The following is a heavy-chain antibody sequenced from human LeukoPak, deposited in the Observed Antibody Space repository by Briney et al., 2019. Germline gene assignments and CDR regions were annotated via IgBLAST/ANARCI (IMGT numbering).Heavy chain of an antibody. CDR3: GKDYDSSGYYISADY. CDR2: ISSDGSGT. J-gene: IGHJ4*02. D-gene: IGHD3-22*01. V-gene: IGHV3-30*18. CDR1: GFTFNSYG. Sequence: PGGSLRLSCAASGFTFNSYGMHWVRQAPGKGLEGVAAISSDGSGTYYVDSVKGRFTISRDNSKNTLYLQMNSLRAEDTAVYYCGKDYDSSGYYISADYWGQGTLVTVSS.